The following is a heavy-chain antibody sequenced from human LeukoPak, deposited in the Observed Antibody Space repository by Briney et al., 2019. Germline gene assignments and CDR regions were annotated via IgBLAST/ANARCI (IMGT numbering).Heavy chain of an antibody. CDR1: GYTFTSYG. CDR2: ISAYNGNT. CDR3: ARGSNQPAAGTVDY. D-gene: IGHD6-19*01. Sequence: ASVKVSCKASGYTFTSYGISWVRQAPGQGLEWMGWISAYNGNTNYAQKLQGRVTMTTETSTSTAYMELRSLRSDDTAVYYCARGSNQPAAGTVDYWGQGTLVTVSS. V-gene: IGHV1-18*01. J-gene: IGHJ4*02.